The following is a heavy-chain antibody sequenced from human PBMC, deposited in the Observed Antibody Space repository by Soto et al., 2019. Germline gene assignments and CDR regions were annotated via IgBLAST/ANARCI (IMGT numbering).Heavy chain of an antibody. CDR1: GFTFSSYG. CDR2: ISYDGSNK. J-gene: IGHJ6*02. D-gene: IGHD6-13*01. Sequence: GGSLRLSCAASGFTFSSYGMHWVRQAPGKGLEWVAVISYDGSNKYYADSVKGRFTISRDNSKNTLYLQMNSLRAEDTAVYYCAKDRSSTYYYGMDVWGQGTTVTVSS. CDR3: AKDRSSTYYYGMDV. V-gene: IGHV3-30*18.